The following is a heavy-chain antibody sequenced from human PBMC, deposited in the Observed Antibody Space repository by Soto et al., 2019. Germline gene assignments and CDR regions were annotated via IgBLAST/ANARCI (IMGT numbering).Heavy chain of an antibody. CDR2: ISTSGNV. Sequence: QVQLQESGPGLVKPSETLSLTCTVSGGSLTKYYWSWIRQHAGKGLEWIGRISTSGNVVSKASLRSRLTMSVDTSKNQISLRLTSVTAADTAVYYCARDNNDFWSLYPLAFDYWGQGALVTVSS. CDR1: GGSLTKYY. D-gene: IGHD3-3*01. J-gene: IGHJ4*02. V-gene: IGHV4-4*07. CDR3: ARDNNDFWSLYPLAFDY.